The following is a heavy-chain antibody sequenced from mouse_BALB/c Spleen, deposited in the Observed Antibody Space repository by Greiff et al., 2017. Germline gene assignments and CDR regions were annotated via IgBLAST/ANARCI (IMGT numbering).Heavy chain of an antibody. V-gene: IGHV1S81*02. Sequence: VQLQESGAELVKPGASVKLSCKASGYTFTSYYMYWVKQRPGQGLEWIGEINPSNGGTNFNEKFKSKATLTVDKSSSTAYMQLSSLTSEDSAVYYCTRRADYAMDDWGQGTSVTVSS. J-gene: IGHJ4*01. CDR2: INPSNGGT. D-gene: IGHD3-3*01. CDR1: GYTFTSYY. CDR3: TRRADYAMDD.